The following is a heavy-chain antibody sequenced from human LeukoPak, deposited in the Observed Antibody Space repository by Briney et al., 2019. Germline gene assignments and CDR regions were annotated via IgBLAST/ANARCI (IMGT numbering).Heavy chain of an antibody. CDR1: GSTFTGCY. CDR2: INPNSGGT. J-gene: IGHJ4*02. V-gene: IGHV1-2*02. CDR3: ARVPGYSGYDLAWDY. Sequence: GASVKVSCKASGSTFTGCYMHWVRQAPGQGLERMGWINPNSGGTNYAQKFQGRVTMTRDTSISTAYMELNSLRSDDTAVYYGARVPGYSGYDLAWDYWGQGTLVTVSS. D-gene: IGHD5-12*01.